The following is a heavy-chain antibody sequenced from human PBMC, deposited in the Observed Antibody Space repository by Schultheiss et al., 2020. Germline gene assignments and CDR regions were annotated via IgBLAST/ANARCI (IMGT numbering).Heavy chain of an antibody. D-gene: IGHD6-19*01. CDR3: TTVTSGWYPSPPYYYYGMDV. J-gene: IGHJ6*02. CDR2: IKSKTDGGTT. Sequence: GESLKISCAASGFTFSNAWMSWVRQAPGKGLEWVGRIKSKTDGGTTDYAAPVKGRFTISRDDSKNTLYLQMNSLKTEDTAVYYCTTVTSGWYPSPPYYYYGMDVWGQGTTVPSP. V-gene: IGHV3-15*01. CDR1: GFTFSNAW.